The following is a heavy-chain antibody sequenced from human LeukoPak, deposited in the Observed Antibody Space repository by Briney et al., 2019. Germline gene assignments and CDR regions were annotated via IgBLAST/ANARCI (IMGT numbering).Heavy chain of an antibody. CDR1: GFTFSTYG. D-gene: IGHD1-26*01. CDR3: VRLMGSGWFDP. CDR2: ISLDGSNK. Sequence: GRSLRLSCAASGFTFSTYGIHWVRQAPGKGLEWVAVISLDGSNKYYAESVKGRFTISRDNSENTLYLQMNSLSADDTAVYYCVRLMGSGWFDPWGQGTLVTVFS. J-gene: IGHJ5*02. V-gene: IGHV3-30*03.